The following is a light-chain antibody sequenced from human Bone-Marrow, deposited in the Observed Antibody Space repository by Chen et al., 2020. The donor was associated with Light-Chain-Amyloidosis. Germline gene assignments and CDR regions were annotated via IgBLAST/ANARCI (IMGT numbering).Light chain of an antibody. V-gene: IGLV3-21*02. J-gene: IGLJ3*02. CDR3: PVWDRSSDRPV. CDR1: NIGSTS. CDR2: DDS. Sequence: SYVLTQPSSVSVAPGQTATIACGGNNIGSTSVHWYQQTPGQAPLLVVYDDSDRPAGIPERLSGSNYGKAATLTISRVEAGDEADCYCPVWDRSSDRPVFGGGTKLTVL.